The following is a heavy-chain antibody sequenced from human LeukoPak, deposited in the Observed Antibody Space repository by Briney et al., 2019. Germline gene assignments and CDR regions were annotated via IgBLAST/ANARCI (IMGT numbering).Heavy chain of an antibody. V-gene: IGHV3-74*01. CDR1: GFTFRSYW. Sequence: TGGSLRLSCAASGFTFRSYWMHWVRQAPGKGLVWVSRINTDGSSTNYADSVKGRFTISRDNAKNTLYLQMNSLRAEDTAVYYCAREYCSSTSCIDNYYYYYYMDVWGKGTTVTVSS. CDR3: AREYCSSTSCIDNYYYYYYMDV. J-gene: IGHJ6*03. D-gene: IGHD2-2*01. CDR2: INTDGSST.